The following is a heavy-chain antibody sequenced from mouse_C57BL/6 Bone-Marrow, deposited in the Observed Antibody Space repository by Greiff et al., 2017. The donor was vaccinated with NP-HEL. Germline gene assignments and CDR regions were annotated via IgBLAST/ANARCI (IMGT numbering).Heavy chain of an antibody. CDR2: LSPSSVDP. CDR3: TTDSDYYGSSYGFDV. Sequence: VQLQQSGAELVRPGASVKLSCTASGFNIKDDYMHWVKQRPEQGLEWIVWLSPSSVDPYYSSTFPCTAPLTAATSSHTAYLQLSSLTSEDTAVYYCTTDSDYYGSSYGFDVWGTGTTVTVSS. J-gene: IGHJ1*03. D-gene: IGHD1-1*01. CDR1: GFNIKDDY. V-gene: IGHV14-4*01.